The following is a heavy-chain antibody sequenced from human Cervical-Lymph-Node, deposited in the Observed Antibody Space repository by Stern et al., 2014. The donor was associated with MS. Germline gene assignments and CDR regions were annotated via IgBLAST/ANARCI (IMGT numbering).Heavy chain of an antibody. J-gene: IGHJ6*03. CDR3: ASLAVAGTGGMDV. CDR1: GFTLGSYA. V-gene: IGHV3-9*01. Sequence: EVQLVQSGGGLAQPGGSLRLSCLGTGFTLGSYAMHLLRPASGKGLPWVAGISWDGNETVYTDSVKGRFTFSRDNAKNSLYLQMNSLRPDDTALYYCASLAVAGTGGMDVWGKGATVTVSS. D-gene: IGHD1-1*01. CDR2: ISWDGNET.